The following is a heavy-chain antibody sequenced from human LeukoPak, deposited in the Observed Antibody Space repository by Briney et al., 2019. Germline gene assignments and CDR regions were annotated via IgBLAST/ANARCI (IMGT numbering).Heavy chain of an antibody. D-gene: IGHD2-21*01. CDR3: ARVTRYSGDAFDI. J-gene: IGHJ3*02. V-gene: IGHV4-59*01. Sequence: SETLSLTCTVSGGSISSYYWSWIRQPPGKGLEWIGYIYYSGSTNYNPSLKSRVTISVDTSKNQFSLKLSSVTAADTAVYYCARVTRYSGDAFDIWGQGTMVAVSS. CDR2: IYYSGST. CDR1: GGSISSYY.